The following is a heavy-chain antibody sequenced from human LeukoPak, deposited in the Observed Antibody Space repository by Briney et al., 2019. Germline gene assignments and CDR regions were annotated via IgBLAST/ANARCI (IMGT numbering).Heavy chain of an antibody. CDR1: GYTFNNFG. CDR2: ISAYNGDT. D-gene: IGHD4-17*01. CDR3: ARQLNRGYGDYVDN. Sequence: ASVKVSCKASGYTFNNFGINWVRQAPGQGLEWMGWISAYNGDTKYAEEFQGRVIMTTDTSTSTAYMEVWSLRSDDTAVYYCARQLNRGYGDYVDNWGQGTLVTVSS. J-gene: IGHJ4*02. V-gene: IGHV1-18*01.